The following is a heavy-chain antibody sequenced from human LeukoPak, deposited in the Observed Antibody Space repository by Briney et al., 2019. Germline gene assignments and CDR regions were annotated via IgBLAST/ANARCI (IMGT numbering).Heavy chain of an antibody. J-gene: IGHJ1*01. CDR1: GYTFTSYA. V-gene: IGHV1-3*01. Sequence: ASVKVSCKASGYTFTSYAMHWVRQAPGQRLEWMGWINAGNGNTKYSQKFQGRVTITRDTSASTGYMELSSLRSEDTAVYYCARPYYYDSSGYYIDFQHWGQGTLVTVSS. CDR2: INAGNGNT. D-gene: IGHD3-22*01. CDR3: ARPYYYDSSGYYIDFQH.